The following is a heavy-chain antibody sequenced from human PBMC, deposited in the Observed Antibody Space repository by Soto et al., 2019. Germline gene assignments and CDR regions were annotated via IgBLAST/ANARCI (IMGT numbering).Heavy chain of an antibody. J-gene: IGHJ6*02. CDR1: GYTFTSYV. Sequence: GAPVKVSCKASGYTFTSYVISWVRQAPGQELEWMGWISAYNGNTNYAQKLQGRVTMTTDTSTSTAYMELRRLRSDDTAVYYCARGMGSVGGKYYYYYGMDVWGQGTTVTVSS. CDR2: ISAYNGNT. CDR3: ARGMGSVGGKYYYYYGMDV. V-gene: IGHV1-18*04. D-gene: IGHD2-2*03.